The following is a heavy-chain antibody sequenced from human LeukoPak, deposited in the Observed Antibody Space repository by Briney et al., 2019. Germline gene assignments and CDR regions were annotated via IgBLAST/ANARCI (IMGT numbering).Heavy chain of an antibody. CDR3: ARDRHVTDKLGGDAFDI. Sequence: PSETLSLTCTVSGGSISSSSYYWGWIRQPPGKGLEWIGSIYYSGSTYYNPSLKSRVTISVDTSKNQFSLKLSSVTAADTAVYFCARDRHVTDKLGGDAFDIWGQGTTVTVS. CDR2: IYYSGST. D-gene: IGHD3-16*01. J-gene: IGHJ3*02. V-gene: IGHV4-39*07. CDR1: GGSISSSSYY.